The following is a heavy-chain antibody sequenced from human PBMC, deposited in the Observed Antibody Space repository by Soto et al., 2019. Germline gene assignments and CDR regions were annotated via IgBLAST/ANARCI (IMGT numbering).Heavy chain of an antibody. V-gene: IGHV3-30-3*01. CDR1: GCTFSSYA. J-gene: IGHJ4*02. CDR2: ISYDGSNK. Sequence: QVQLVESGGGVVQPGRSLRLSCAASGCTFSSYAMHWVRQAPGKGLEWVAVISYDGSNKYYADSVKGRFTISRDNSKNTLYLKMNSRRAEDSAVYYCSGSYPYGGQGTLVTVSS. CDR3: SGSYPY. D-gene: IGHD1-26*01.